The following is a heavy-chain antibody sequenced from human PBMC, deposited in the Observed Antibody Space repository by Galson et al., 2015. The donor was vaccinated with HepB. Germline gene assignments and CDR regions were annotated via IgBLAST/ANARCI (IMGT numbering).Heavy chain of an antibody. Sequence: VKVSCKVSGYTFTDYFMHWVQQAPGKGLEWMGLVDPEAGKTIYAEKFQGRVTITADTSTKTAYMELSGLRSEDTAVYYCAREYAIFEVVAGLDYWGQGTLVTVSS. CDR1: GYTFTDYF. CDR2: VDPEAGKT. D-gene: IGHD3-3*01. J-gene: IGHJ4*02. CDR3: AREYAIFEVVAGLDY. V-gene: IGHV1-69-2*01.